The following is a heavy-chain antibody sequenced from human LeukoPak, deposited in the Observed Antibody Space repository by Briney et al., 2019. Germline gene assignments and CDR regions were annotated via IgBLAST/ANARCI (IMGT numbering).Heavy chain of an antibody. J-gene: IGHJ4*02. CDR3: ARDGHCSSTSCYWDFDY. Sequence: GGSLRLSCAASGFTFSSYAMHWVRQAPGKGLEWVAVISYDGSNKYYADSVKGRFTISRDNSKNTLYLQMNSLGAEDTAVYYCARDGHCSSTSCYWDFDYWGQGTLVTVSS. V-gene: IGHV3-30-3*01. D-gene: IGHD2-2*01. CDR1: GFTFSSYA. CDR2: ISYDGSNK.